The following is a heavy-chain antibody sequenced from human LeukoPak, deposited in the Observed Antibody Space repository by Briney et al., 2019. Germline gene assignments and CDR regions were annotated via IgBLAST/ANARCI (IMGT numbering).Heavy chain of an antibody. J-gene: IGHJ4*02. CDR3: ARAPYSSGWAPGY. D-gene: IGHD6-19*01. CDR1: RFTFSSYG. V-gene: IGHV3-30*02. Sequence: GGSLRLSCAASRFTFSSYGMHWVRQAPGKGLEWVAFIRYDGSNKYYADSVKGRFTISRDNSKNTLYVQMNSLRAEDTAVYYCARAPYSSGWAPGYWGQGTLLTVSS. CDR2: IRYDGSNK.